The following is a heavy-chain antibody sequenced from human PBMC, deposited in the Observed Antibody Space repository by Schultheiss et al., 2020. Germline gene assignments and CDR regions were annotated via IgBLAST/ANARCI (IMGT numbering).Heavy chain of an antibody. CDR1: GGSFSGYY. CDR2: IYYSGST. Sequence: SETLSLTCAVYGGSFSGYYWSWIRQPPGKGLEWIGYIYYSGSTYYNPSLKSRVTISVDTSKNQFSLKLSSVTAEDTAVYYCARALPYDYIWGSYRPYYYYGMDVWGKGTTVTGYS. D-gene: IGHD3-16*02. J-gene: IGHJ6*04. CDR3: ARALPYDYIWGSYRPYYYYGMDV. V-gene: IGHV4-34*09.